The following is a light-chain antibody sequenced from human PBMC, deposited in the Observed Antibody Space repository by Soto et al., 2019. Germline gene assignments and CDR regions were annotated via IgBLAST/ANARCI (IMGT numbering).Light chain of an antibody. CDR3: ETWDSNTHTV. V-gene: IGLV4-60*02. Sequence: QPVLTQSSSASASLGSSVKLTCTLSSGHSSYIIAWHQQQPGKAPRYLMKLEGSGSYYKGSGVPDRFSGSSSGADRYLTISNLQFEDEADYYCETWDSNTHTVFGGGTKLTVL. CDR1: SGHSSYI. J-gene: IGLJ3*02. CDR2: LEGSGSY.